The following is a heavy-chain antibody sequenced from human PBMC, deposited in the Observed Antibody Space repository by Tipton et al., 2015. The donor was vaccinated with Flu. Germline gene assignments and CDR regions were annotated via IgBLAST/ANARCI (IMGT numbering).Heavy chain of an antibody. D-gene: IGHD3-3*01. J-gene: IGHJ4*02. Sequence: SLRLSCAASGFTFSSYAMSWVRQAPGKGLEWVSAISGSGGSTYYADSVKGRFTISRDNSKNTLYLQMNSLRAEDTAVYYCANPILDVTRGPWGQGTLVTVSS. V-gene: IGHV3-23*01. CDR3: ANPILDVTRGP. CDR1: GFTFSSYA. CDR2: ISGSGGST.